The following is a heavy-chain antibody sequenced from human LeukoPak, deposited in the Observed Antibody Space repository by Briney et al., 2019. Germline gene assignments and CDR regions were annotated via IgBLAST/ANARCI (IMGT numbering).Heavy chain of an antibody. Sequence: SVKVSCKASGGTFSSYAISWVRQAPGQGLEWMGGIIPIFGTANYAQKFQGRVTITTDESTSTAYMELSSLRSEDTAVYYCARSPAYSSSSGYYYYYMDVWGKGTTVTVSS. CDR1: GGTFSSYA. D-gene: IGHD6-6*01. V-gene: IGHV1-69*05. CDR3: ARSPAYSSSSGYYYYYMDV. CDR2: IIPIFGTA. J-gene: IGHJ6*03.